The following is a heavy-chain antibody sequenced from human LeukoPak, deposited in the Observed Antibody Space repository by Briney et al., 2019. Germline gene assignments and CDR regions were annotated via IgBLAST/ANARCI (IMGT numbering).Heavy chain of an antibody. V-gene: IGHV1-69*04. CDR3: ARDPTYYYDSSGDYFDY. Sequence: SVKVSCKASGGTFSSYAISWVRQAPGQGLEWMGRIIPIFGIANYAQKFQGRVTITADKSTSTAYMELSSLRSEDTAVYYCARDPTYYYDSSGDYFDYWGQGTLVIVSS. CDR1: GGTFSSYA. J-gene: IGHJ4*02. D-gene: IGHD3-22*01. CDR2: IIPIFGIA.